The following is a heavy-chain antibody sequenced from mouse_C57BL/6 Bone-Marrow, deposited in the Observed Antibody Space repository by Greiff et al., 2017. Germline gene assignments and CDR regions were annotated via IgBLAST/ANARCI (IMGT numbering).Heavy chain of an antibody. CDR2: INPYNGGT. D-gene: IGHD2-10*02. CDR1: GYTFTDYY. V-gene: IGHV1-19*01. J-gene: IGHJ2*01. CDR3: ARVWSLGDY. Sequence: SGPVLVKPGASVKMSCKASGYTFTDYYMNWVKQSHGKSLEWIGVINPYNGGTSYNQKFKGKATLTVDKSSSTAYMELNSLTSEDSAVYYCARVWSLGDYWGQGTTLTVSS.